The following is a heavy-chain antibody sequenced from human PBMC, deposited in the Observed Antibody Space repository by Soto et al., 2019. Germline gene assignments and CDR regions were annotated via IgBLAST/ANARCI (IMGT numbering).Heavy chain of an antibody. Sequence: SGPTLVNPTQTLTLTCTFSGFSLSTRGMCVSWIRQPPGKALEWLALIDWDDDKYYSTSLKTRLTISKDTSKNQVVLTMTNMDPVDTATYYCARMGRGYCSGGSCPSYYYYGMDVWGQGTTVTVS. J-gene: IGHJ6*02. D-gene: IGHD2-15*01. CDR2: IDWDDDK. CDR3: ARMGRGYCSGGSCPSYYYYGMDV. V-gene: IGHV2-70*01. CDR1: GFSLSTRGMC.